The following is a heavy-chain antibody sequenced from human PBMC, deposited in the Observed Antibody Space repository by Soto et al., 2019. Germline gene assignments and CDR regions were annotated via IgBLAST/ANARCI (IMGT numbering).Heavy chain of an antibody. CDR3: AKSGWLQLRGYFDY. CDR1: GFTFSSYG. D-gene: IGHD5-12*01. J-gene: IGHJ4*02. CDR2: ISYDGSDK. Sequence: PGGSLRLSCAASGFTFSSYGMQWVRQAPGKGLEWVAVISYDGSDKFHADSVKGRFTISRDNSKNTLYLQMNSLRAEDTAVYYCAKSGWLQLRGYFDYWGQGTMVTV. V-gene: IGHV3-30*18.